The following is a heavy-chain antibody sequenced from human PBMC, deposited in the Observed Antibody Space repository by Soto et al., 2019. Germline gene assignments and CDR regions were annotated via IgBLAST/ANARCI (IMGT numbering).Heavy chain of an antibody. D-gene: IGHD2-15*01. Sequence: QVQLVQSGAEVKKPGSSVKVSCKASGGTFSSYAISWVRQAPGQGLEWMGGIIPIFGTANYAQKFQGRVTITADESASPANMERSSLGSEDTAVYYCARAGCSGGSCYFLSPWFAPWCQGTLVTVSS. V-gene: IGHV1-69*01. CDR3: ARAGCSGGSCYFLSPWFAP. J-gene: IGHJ5*02. CDR2: IIPIFGTA. CDR1: GGTFSSYA.